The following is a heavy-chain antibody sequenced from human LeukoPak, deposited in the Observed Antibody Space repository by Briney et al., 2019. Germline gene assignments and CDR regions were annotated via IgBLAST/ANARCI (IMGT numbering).Heavy chain of an antibody. J-gene: IGHJ3*02. CDR1: GGSISSYY. V-gene: IGHV4-59*01. Sequence: SETLSLTCTVSGGSISSYYWSWIRQPPGKGLEWIGYIYYSGSTNYNPSLKSRVTISVDTSKNQFSLKLSSVTAADTAVYYCARVPPRGGGYSYGHDAFDIWGQGTMVTVSS. CDR3: ARVPPRGGGYSYGHDAFDI. CDR2: IYYSGST. D-gene: IGHD5-18*01.